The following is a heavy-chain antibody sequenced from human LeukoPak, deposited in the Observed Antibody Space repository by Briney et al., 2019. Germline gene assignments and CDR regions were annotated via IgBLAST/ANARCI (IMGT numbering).Heavy chain of an antibody. CDR3: ARDLVGWVNWFDP. Sequence: PGRSLRLSCAASGFTFSTYAMHWVRQAPGKGLEWVALIWSDGSNKYYADSVKGRFTISRDNSKNTLYLQMNSLRAEDTAVYYCARDLVGWVNWFDPWGQGTLVTVSS. D-gene: IGHD6-19*01. J-gene: IGHJ5*02. CDR1: GFTFSTYA. CDR2: IWSDGSNK. V-gene: IGHV3-33*01.